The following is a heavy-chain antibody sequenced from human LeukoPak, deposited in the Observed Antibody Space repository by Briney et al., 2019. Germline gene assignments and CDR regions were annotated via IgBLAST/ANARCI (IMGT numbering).Heavy chain of an antibody. J-gene: IGHJ5*02. D-gene: IGHD4-23*01. V-gene: IGHV4-31*03. CDR3: ARETTVVTDTAWFDP. CDR2: IYYSGST. CDR1: GGSISSDGYY. Sequence: SQTLSLTCTVSGGSISSDGYYWSWIRQHPGKGLEWIGYIYYSGSTYYNPSLKSRVTISVETSKNQFSLNLSSVTAADTAVYYCARETTVVTDTAWFDPWGQGTLVTVSS.